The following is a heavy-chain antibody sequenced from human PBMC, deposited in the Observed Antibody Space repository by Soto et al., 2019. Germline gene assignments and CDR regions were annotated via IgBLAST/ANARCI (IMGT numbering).Heavy chain of an antibody. CDR1: GYTFTSYA. CDR3: ARDGNRVATKHSEGYYYYYGMDV. V-gene: IGHV1-3*01. D-gene: IGHD5-12*01. J-gene: IGHJ6*02. CDR2: INAGNGNT. Sequence: ASVKVSCNASGYTFTSYAMHLVRQAPGQRLEWMGWINAGNGNTKYSQKFQGRVTITRDTSASTAYMELSSLRSEDTAVYYCARDGNRVATKHSEGYYYYYGMDVWGQGTTVTVSS.